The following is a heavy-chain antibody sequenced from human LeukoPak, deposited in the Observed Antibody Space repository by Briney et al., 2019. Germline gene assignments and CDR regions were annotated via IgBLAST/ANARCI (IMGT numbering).Heavy chain of an antibody. Sequence: SGTLSLTCTVSGGSISSYYWSWIRQPPGKGLEWMGYIYYSGSTNYNPSLKRRVTTSLDTNTKHISLKLCAVTAADTPVYYSGSTNYSSSLKSRVTISVDTSKNQCSLKLSSVTAADTAVYYCARQWYSGSYRTENAFDIWGQGTMVTVSS. CDR3: GSTNYSSSLKSRVTISVDTSKNQCSLKLSSVTAADTAVYYCARQWYSGSYRTENAFDI. CDR2: IYYSGST. D-gene: IGHD3-10*01. J-gene: IGHJ3*02. CDR1: GGSISSYY. V-gene: IGHV4-59*01.